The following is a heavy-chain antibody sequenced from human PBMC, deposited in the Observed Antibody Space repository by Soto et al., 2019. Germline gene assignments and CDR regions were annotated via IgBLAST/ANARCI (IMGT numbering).Heavy chain of an antibody. Sequence: QITLKESGPTLVKPTQTLTLTCTFSGFSFSASGVGVGWIRQPPGEALAWLGLIYWDDDTFYNSSLKSRVTITKDTPKNQVVLKMTNMDPVDTGKYFCADCGPEGSFDYWGQGTQVTVSS. J-gene: IGHJ4*02. CDR1: GFSFSASGVG. V-gene: IGHV2-5*02. CDR2: IYWDDDT. CDR3: ADCGPEGSFDY. D-gene: IGHD2-21*02.